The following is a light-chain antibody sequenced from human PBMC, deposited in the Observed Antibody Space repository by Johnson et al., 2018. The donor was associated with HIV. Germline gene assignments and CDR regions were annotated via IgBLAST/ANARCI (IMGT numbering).Light chain of an antibody. CDR1: SSNIGNNY. CDR2: DNN. Sequence: QSVLTQPPSVSAAPGQKVSISCSGSSSNIGNNYVSWYQKLPGTAPKLLIYDNNKRPSGIPDRLSDSQSGTSATLAITGLQTGDEADYYCGTWDTSLGAQYVFGSGTKVTVL. CDR3: GTWDTSLGAQYV. J-gene: IGLJ1*01. V-gene: IGLV1-51*01.